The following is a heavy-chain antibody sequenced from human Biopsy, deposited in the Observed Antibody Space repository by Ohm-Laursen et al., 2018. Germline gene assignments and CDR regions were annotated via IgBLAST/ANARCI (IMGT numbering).Heavy chain of an antibody. V-gene: IGHV4-59*07. CDR2: IYYSGTT. CDR1: GESMGTYY. Sequence: SDTLSLTCTVSGESMGTYYWTWIRQPPGKGLEWIASIYYSGTTNKNPFLKSRVTISVDTSKRQFYLELSSVTAADTAIYHCARVRGGFLEWFDYWGQGTLITVSS. CDR3: ARVRGGFLEWFDY. J-gene: IGHJ5*01. D-gene: IGHD3-3*01.